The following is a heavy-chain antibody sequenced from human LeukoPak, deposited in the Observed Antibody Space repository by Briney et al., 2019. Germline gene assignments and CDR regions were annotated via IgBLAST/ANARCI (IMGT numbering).Heavy chain of an antibody. CDR3: ARDQEGFDY. J-gene: IGHJ4*02. Sequence: GASVKVSCKASGYTFTSNYIHWVRQAPGQGLEWMGMIYPRDGSTSYAQKFQGRVTVTRDTSTSTVHMELSGLRSEDTAVYYCARDQEGFDYWGQGTRVTVSS. CDR2: IYPRDGST. V-gene: IGHV1-46*01. CDR1: GYTFTSNY.